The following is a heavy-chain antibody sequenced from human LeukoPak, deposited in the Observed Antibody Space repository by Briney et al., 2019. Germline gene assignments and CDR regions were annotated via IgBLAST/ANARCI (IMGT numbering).Heavy chain of an antibody. D-gene: IGHD2-15*01. CDR2: ISGSVGNT. J-gene: IGHJ4*02. CDR1: GFRFSSYA. CDR3: AKFPQSVVGTTQFDF. V-gene: IGHV3-23*01. Sequence: PGGSLRLSCAASGFRFSSYAMSWVRQAPGKGLEWISSISGSVGNTNYADSVKGRFTISRDNSKNTLYLQMNSLRAEVTAIYFCAKFPQSVVGTTQFDFWGQGTLVTVSS.